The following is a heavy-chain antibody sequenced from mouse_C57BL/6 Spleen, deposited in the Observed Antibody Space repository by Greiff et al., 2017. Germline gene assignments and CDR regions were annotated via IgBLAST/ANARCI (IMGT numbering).Heavy chain of an antibody. CDR2: ISNLAYSI. J-gene: IGHJ3*01. Sequence: EVKLVESGGGLVQPGGSLKLSCAASGFTFSDYGMAWVRQAPRKGPEWVAFISNLAYSIYYADTVTGRFTISRENAKNTLYLEMSSLRSEDTAMYYCARQGDYDDWFAYWGQGTLVTVSA. CDR3: ARQGDYDDWFAY. D-gene: IGHD2-4*01. V-gene: IGHV5-15*01. CDR1: GFTFSDYG.